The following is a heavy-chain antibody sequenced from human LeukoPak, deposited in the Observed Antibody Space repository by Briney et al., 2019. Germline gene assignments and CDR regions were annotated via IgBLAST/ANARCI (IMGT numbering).Heavy chain of an antibody. CDR2: INPNSGGT. Sequence: ASVKVSCKASGYTFTGYYMHWVRQAPGQGLEWMGWINPNSGGTNYAQKFQGWVTMTRDTSISTAYMELSRLRSDDTAVYYCARGRVAIGPPYNWFDPWGQGTLVTVSS. V-gene: IGHV1-2*04. CDR3: ARGRVAIGPPYNWFDP. CDR1: GYTFTGYY. D-gene: IGHD5-12*01. J-gene: IGHJ5*02.